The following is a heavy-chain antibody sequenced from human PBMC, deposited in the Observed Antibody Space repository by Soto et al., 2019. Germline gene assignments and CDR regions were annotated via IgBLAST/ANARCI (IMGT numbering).Heavy chain of an antibody. D-gene: IGHD3-22*01. CDR3: ARDRARYYYDSSGYRHRYFDD. J-gene: IGHJ4*02. V-gene: IGHV1-18*01. CDR2: ISAYNGNT. Sequence: VASVKFSFKASGYTVTTYVISWVRQAPGQGLEWMGWISAYNGNTHYAQKLQGRVTMTTDTSPSTAYMEVRSMRSDDTAVYYCARDRARYYYDSSGYRHRYFDDWGQGTLVTVSS. CDR1: GYTVTTYV.